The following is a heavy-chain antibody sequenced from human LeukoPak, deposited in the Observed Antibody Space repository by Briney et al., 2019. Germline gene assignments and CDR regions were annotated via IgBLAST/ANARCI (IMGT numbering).Heavy chain of an antibody. V-gene: IGHV4-59*12. CDR1: GGSISSYY. D-gene: IGHD6-19*01. CDR2: IYYSGST. CDR3: ARVPIAVAGADAFDI. Sequence: PSETLSLTCTVSGGSISSYYWSWIRQPPGKGLEWIGYIYYSGSTNYNPSLKSRVTISVDTSKNQFSLKLSSVTAADTAVYYCARVPIAVAGADAFDIWGQGTMVTVSS. J-gene: IGHJ3*02.